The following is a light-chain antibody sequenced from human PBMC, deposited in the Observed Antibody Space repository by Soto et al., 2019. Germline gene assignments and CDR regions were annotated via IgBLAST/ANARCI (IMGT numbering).Light chain of an antibody. CDR3: SSFAVTNTV. V-gene: IGLV2-8*01. CDR1: SSDVGAHNY. Sequence: QSALTQPPSASGSPGHSVTVSCTGTSSDVGAHNYVSWYQQHPGKAPKLIIYEVSKRPSGVPDRFSGSKSGNTASLTVSGLQAEDEADYYCSSFAVTNTVFGGGTKVTVL. CDR2: EVS. J-gene: IGLJ2*01.